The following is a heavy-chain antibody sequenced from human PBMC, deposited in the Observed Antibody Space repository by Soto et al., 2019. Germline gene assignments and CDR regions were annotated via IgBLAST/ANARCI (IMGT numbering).Heavy chain of an antibody. CDR2: INAGNGNT. V-gene: IGHV1-3*01. CDR1: GYTFTSYA. CDR3: AGERIGTEKEYGSYYYMDV. D-gene: IGHD1-1*01. Sequence: ASVKVSCKASGYTFTSYAMHWVRQAPGQRLEWMGWINAGNGNTKYSQKFQGRVTITRDTSASTAYMELSSLRSEDTAVYYWAGERIGTEKEYGSYYYMDVWGKGTTVTVSS. J-gene: IGHJ6*03.